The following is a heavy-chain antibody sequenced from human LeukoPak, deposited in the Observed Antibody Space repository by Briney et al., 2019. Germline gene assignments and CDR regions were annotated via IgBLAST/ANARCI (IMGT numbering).Heavy chain of an antibody. D-gene: IGHD6-19*01. V-gene: IGHV3-23*01. CDR3: AKGGSSGPPRDYFDY. J-gene: IGHJ4*02. CDR2: ISGSGGST. Sequence: GGSLRLSCAASGFTFSSYAMSWVRQAPGKGLEWVSSISGSGGSTYYADSVKGQFTISRYNSKNTLYLQMNSLRAEDTAVYYCAKGGSSGPPRDYFDYWGQGTLVTVSS. CDR1: GFTFSSYA.